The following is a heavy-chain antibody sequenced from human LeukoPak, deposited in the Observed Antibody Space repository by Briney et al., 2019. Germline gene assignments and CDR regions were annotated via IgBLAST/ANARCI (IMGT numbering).Heavy chain of an antibody. V-gene: IGHV7-4-1*02. CDR3: AREVLRFDY. CDR1: GYSFTSYS. Sequence: ASVKVSCKSSGYSFTSYSITWVRQAPGQGLEWVGWINANTGYPTYAQGFTGRFVFSLDTSVSTAYLQISSLKAEDTAVYYCAREVLRFDYWGQGTLVTVSS. J-gene: IGHJ4*02. CDR2: INANTGYP.